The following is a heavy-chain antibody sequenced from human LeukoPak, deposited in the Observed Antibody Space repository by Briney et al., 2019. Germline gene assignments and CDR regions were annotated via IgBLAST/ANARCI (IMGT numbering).Heavy chain of an antibody. CDR1: GGSISSGSYY. D-gene: IGHD6-13*01. CDR2: IYTSGST. Sequence: SETLSLTCTVSGGSISSGSYYWSWIRQPAGKGLEWIGRIYTSGSTNYNPSLKSRVTLSVDTSKNQFSLKLSSVTAADTAVYYCARERKNSSSWYYFDYWGQGTLVTVSS. J-gene: IGHJ4*02. CDR3: ARERKNSSSWYYFDY. V-gene: IGHV4-61*02.